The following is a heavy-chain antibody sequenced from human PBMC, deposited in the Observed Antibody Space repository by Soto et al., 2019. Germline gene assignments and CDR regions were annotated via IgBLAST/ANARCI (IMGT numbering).Heavy chain of an antibody. D-gene: IGHD2-15*01. CDR2: IYYSGST. V-gene: IGHV4-61*01. CDR1: GGSVSSGSYY. CDR3: ARGYRAAVGVLDWFDP. Sequence: SETLSLTCTVSGGSVSSGSYYWSWIRQPPGKGLEWIGYIYYSGSTNYNPSLKSRVTISVDTSKNQFSLKLSSVTAADTAVYYCARGYRAAVGVLDWFDPWGQGTLVTVSS. J-gene: IGHJ5*02.